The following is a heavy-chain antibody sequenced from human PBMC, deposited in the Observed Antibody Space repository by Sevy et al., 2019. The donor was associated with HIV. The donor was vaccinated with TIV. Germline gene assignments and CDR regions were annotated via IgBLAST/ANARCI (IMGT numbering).Heavy chain of an antibody. J-gene: IGHJ6*01. CDR1: GYTFSSYW. CDR3: ARAREGSDYTYYYYYGSMDV. Sequence: GGSLRLSCAASGYTFSSYWMHWVRQAPGKGLVWVSRINSDGSSTSYADSVKGRFTIYRDNAQNTQYLQMKSLRGEDTAVYYCARAREGSDYTYYYYYGSMDVWGPGTTVSVSS. D-gene: IGHD3-10*01. CDR2: INSDGSST. V-gene: IGHV3-74*01.